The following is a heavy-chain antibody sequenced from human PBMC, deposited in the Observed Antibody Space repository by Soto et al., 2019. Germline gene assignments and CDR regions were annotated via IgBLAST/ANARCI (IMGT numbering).Heavy chain of an antibody. CDR2: ISWDSGTI. CDR3: AKDMRGGSSSSRYYYGVDV. D-gene: IGHD6-13*01. Sequence: EVQLVESGGGLVQPGRSLRLSCAASGFTFDDYAMHWVRQAPGKGLEWVSGISWDSGTIVYVDSVKGRFTISRDNDKNSLYLQMNSLRAEDTALYYCAKDMRGGSSSSRYYYGVDVWGQGTTVTGSS. V-gene: IGHV3-9*01. CDR1: GFTFDDYA. J-gene: IGHJ6*02.